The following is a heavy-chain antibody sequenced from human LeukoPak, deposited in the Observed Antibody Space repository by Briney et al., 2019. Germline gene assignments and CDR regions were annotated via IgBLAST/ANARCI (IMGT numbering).Heavy chain of an antibody. D-gene: IGHD3-9*01. J-gene: IGHJ4*02. CDR1: GFTFSRYW. Sequence: GGSLRLSCVGSGFTFSRYWMSWVRQAPGKGLEWVSVIYSGGSTYYADSVKGRFTISRDNSKNTLYLQMNSLRVEDTAVYYCALGLVTDYWGQGTLVTVSS. CDR3: ALGLVTDY. V-gene: IGHV3-66*01. CDR2: IYSGGST.